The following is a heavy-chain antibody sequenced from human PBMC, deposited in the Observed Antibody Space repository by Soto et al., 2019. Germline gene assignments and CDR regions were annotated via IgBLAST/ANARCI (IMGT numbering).Heavy chain of an antibody. CDR3: ARDAESALMVATDALYNWFDP. Sequence: ASVKVSCQASGDTLTSYGLSSVRQAPEQGLEWMGWVSAYNGNTNYAQKLQGRVTMTTDTSTSTAYMELRSLRSDDTAVYYCARDAESALMVATDALYNWFDPWGQAILLTVHS. D-gene: IGHD2-8*01. J-gene: IGHJ5*01. CDR2: VSAYNGNT. CDR1: GDTLTSYG. V-gene: IGHV1-18*04.